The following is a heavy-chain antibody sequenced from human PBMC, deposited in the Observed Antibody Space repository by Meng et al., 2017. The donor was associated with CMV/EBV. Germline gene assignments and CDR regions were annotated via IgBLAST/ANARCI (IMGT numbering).Heavy chain of an antibody. V-gene: IGHV3-9*01. CDR3: AKAGAAGTGASDY. Sequence: SLKISCAASGFTFDDYAMHWVRQAPGKGLEWVSGISWNSGSIGYADSVKGRFTISRDNAKNSLYLQMNSLRAEDTALYYCAKAGAAGTGASDYWGQGTLVTVSS. J-gene: IGHJ4*02. D-gene: IGHD6-13*01. CDR1: GFTFDDYA. CDR2: ISWNSGSI.